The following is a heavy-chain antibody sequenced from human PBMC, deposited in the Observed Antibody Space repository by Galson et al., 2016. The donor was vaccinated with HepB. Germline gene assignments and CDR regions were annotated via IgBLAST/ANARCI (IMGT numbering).Heavy chain of an antibody. V-gene: IGHV1-69*06. D-gene: IGHD3-10*01. CDR3: ARDLPGSDRPLWGHLED. CDR2: VVLVFATT. CDR1: EGTFNNYA. J-gene: IGHJ4*02. Sequence: SVKVSCKASEGTFNNYAISWVRLAPGQGLEWMGGVVLVFATTNYAQKFQGRVTITADKSTGTSFLELTTLTSADTAIHYCARDLPGSDRPLWGHLEDWGQGTPVTVSS.